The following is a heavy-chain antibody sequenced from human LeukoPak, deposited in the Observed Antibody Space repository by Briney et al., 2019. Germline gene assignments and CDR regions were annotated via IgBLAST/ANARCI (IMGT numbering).Heavy chain of an antibody. J-gene: IGHJ3*02. CDR3: ARVETGDDAFDI. CDR2: IIPIFGTA. D-gene: IGHD7-27*01. Sequence: SVKVSCKASGGTFSSYAIGWVRQAPGQGLEWMGGIIPIFGTANYAQKFQGRVTITTDESTRTAYMELSSLRSEDTAVYYCARVETGDDAFDIWGQGTMVTVSS. V-gene: IGHV1-69*05. CDR1: GGTFSSYA.